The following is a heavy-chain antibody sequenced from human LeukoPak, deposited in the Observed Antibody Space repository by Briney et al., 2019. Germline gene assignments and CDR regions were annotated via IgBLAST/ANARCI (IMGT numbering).Heavy chain of an antibody. CDR1: GFTFSTHW. J-gene: IGHJ4*02. CDR2: INSDGSIT. V-gene: IGHV3-74*01. CDR3: ARPVAGDGYNLFDY. D-gene: IGHD5-24*01. Sequence: PGGSLRLSCAASGFTFSTHWMNWVRQVPGKGLVWVSHINSDGSITTYADSVKSRFTISRDNAKNTLYLQMNSLIVEDTAVYYCARPVAGDGYNLFDYWGQGTLVTVSS.